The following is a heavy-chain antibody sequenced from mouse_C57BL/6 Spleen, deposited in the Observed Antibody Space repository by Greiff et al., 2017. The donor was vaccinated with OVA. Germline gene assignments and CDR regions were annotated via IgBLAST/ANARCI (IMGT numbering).Heavy chain of an antibody. V-gene: IGHV1-18*01. CDR1: GYTFTDYN. CDR3: ARRWFDYDGGYFDY. J-gene: IGHJ2*01. D-gene: IGHD2-4*01. Sequence: EVQLQQSGPELVKPGASVKIPCKASGYTFTDYNMDWVKQSHGKSLEWIGDINPNNGGTIYNQKFKGKATLTVDKSSSTAYMELRSLTSEDTAVYYCARRWFDYDGGYFDYWGKGTTLTVSS. CDR2: INPNNGGT.